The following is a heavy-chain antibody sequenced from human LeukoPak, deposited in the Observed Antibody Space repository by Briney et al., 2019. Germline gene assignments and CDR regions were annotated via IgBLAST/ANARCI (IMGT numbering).Heavy chain of an antibody. V-gene: IGHV1-2*02. CDR3: ARARTTSGYGLFGY. D-gene: IGHD5-12*01. CDR2: INPNSGGT. CDR1: GYTFTGYY. J-gene: IGHJ4*02. Sequence: GASVKVSCKASGYTFTGYYMHWVRQAPGQGLEWMGWINPNSGGTNYAQKFQGRVTMTRDTSISTAYMELSRLRSDDTAVYYCARARTTSGYGLFGYWGQGTLVTVSS.